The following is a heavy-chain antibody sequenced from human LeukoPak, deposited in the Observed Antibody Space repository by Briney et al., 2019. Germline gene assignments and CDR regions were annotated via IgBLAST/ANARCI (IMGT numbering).Heavy chain of an antibody. Sequence: ASVKVSCKTSGYTFTGYYMNWVRQAPGQGLEWMGWINPSSGGTNYAQSFQGRVTMTRDTSISTAYMELSRLTSDDTAVYYCAREGDSYDSSGYYADWGQGTLVTVSS. CDR2: INPSSGGT. D-gene: IGHD3-22*01. J-gene: IGHJ4*02. CDR3: AREGDSYDSSGYYAD. V-gene: IGHV1-2*02. CDR1: GYTFTGYY.